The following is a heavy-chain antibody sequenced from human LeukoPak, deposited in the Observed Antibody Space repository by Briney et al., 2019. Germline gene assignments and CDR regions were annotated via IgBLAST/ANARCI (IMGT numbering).Heavy chain of an antibody. V-gene: IGHV3-30*04. J-gene: IGHJ4*02. CDR3: ARLRSYFDY. Sequence: GGSLRLSCAASGFTFSSYAMHWVRQAPGKGLEWVAVISYDGSNKYYADSVKGRFTISRDNSKNTLYLQMNSLRAEDTAVYYCARLRSYFDYWGQGTLATVSS. D-gene: IGHD4-17*01. CDR1: GFTFSSYA. CDR2: ISYDGSNK.